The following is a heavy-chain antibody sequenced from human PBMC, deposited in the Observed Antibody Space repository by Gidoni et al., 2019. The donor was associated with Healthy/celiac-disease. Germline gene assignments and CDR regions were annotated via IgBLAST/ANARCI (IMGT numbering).Heavy chain of an antibody. CDR3: AKARIAAAPTSD. J-gene: IGHJ4*02. V-gene: IGHV3-30*18. CDR1: GFTFSSYG. D-gene: IGHD6-13*01. Sequence: QVQLVESGGGVVQPGRSLRLPCAASGFTFSSYGMHWVRQAPGKGLEWVAVISYDGSNKYYADSVKGRFTISRDNSKNTLYLQMNSLRAEDTAVYYCAKARIAAAPTSDWGQGTLVTVSS. CDR2: ISYDGSNK.